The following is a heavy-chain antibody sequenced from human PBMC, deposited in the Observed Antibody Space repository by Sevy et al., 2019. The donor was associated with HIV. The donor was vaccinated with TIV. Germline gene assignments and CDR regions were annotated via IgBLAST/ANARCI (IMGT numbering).Heavy chain of an antibody. Sequence: SETLSLTCTVSGGPSSSYYWSWIRQPPGKKLEWIGYINYSGSTKYNPSLNSRVTMSVDTSMNQFYLKLTSVTAADTAVYYCARAPPVRSGDDSLNWFDPWGQGTLVTVSS. CDR2: INYSGST. D-gene: IGHD5-12*01. CDR1: GGPSSSYY. CDR3: ARAPPVRSGDDSLNWFDP. J-gene: IGHJ5*02. V-gene: IGHV4-59*01.